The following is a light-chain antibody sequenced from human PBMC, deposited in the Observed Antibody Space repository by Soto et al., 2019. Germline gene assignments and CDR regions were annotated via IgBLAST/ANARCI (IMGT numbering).Light chain of an antibody. CDR2: GAS. J-gene: IGKJ1*01. CDR3: QQRSNWPPWT. CDR1: QSVNSIY. V-gene: IGKV3D-20*02. Sequence: IVLTQSPCTLSLSPGERATLSCRASQSVNSIYLAWYQQKPGQAPRLLIYGASSRATGIPDRFSGSGSGTDFTLTISRLEPEDFAFYYCQQRSNWPPWTFGQGTKVDIK.